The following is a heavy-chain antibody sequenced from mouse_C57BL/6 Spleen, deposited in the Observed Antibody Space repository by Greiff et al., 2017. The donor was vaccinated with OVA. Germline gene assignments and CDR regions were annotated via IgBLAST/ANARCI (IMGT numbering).Heavy chain of an antibody. J-gene: IGHJ1*03. Sequence: LVKPGASVKIPCKASGYTFTDYNMDWVKQSHGKSLEWIGDINPNNGGTIYNQKFKGKATLTVDKSSSTAYMELRSLTSEDTAVYYCATFITTVVGNFDVWGTGTTVTVSS. CDR2: INPNNGGT. CDR3: ATFITTVVGNFDV. D-gene: IGHD1-1*01. CDR1: GYTFTDYN. V-gene: IGHV1-18*01.